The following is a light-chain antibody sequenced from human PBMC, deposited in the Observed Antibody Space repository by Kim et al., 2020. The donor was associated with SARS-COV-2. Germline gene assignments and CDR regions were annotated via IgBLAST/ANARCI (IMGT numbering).Light chain of an antibody. CDR2: GKN. V-gene: IGLV3-19*01. CDR3: NCRDSNHWV. J-gene: IGLJ3*02. Sequence: SVALGRTVKITCQGDSLRSHYASWYRQKPGQAPVLVIYGKNNRPSGIPARFSGSTSGNTASLTITGAQAEDEADYYCNCRDSNHWVFGGGTKLTVL. CDR1: SLRSHY.